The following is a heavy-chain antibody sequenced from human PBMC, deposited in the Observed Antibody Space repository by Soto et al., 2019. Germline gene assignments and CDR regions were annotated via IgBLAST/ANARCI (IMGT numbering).Heavy chain of an antibody. Sequence: EVQLVESGGGLVQSGGSLRLSCAASGFTSSSYWMRWVRQAPGKGLEWVANIKQDGSEKYYVDSVKGRFTISRDNAKNSLYLQMNSLRAEDTAVYYCARDREADFHYYASSGHWSSFGMDVWGQGTTVTVSS. CDR3: ARDREADFHYYASSGHWSSFGMDV. CDR1: GFTSSSYW. D-gene: IGHD3-22*01. J-gene: IGHJ6*02. V-gene: IGHV3-7*01. CDR2: IKQDGSEK.